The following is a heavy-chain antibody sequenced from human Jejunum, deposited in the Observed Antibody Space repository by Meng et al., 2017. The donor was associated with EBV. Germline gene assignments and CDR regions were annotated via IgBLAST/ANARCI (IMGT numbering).Heavy chain of an antibody. CDR2: VNPNSGVT. D-gene: IGHD5-18*01. Sequence: QGQLGQSGTEGKESGAQVKVSCKASGYTFTDYCLHWVRQAPGQGLEWMGRVNPNSGVTNYAEKFQGRVTMTRDTSISTSYMEVSRLTSDDTAVYYCARPISGYTYYFDYWGQGTLVTVSS. J-gene: IGHJ4*02. V-gene: IGHV1-2*06. CDR3: ARPISGYTYYFDY. CDR1: GYTFTDYC.